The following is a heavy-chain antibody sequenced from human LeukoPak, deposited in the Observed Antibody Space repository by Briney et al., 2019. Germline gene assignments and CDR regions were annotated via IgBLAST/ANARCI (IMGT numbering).Heavy chain of an antibody. Sequence: PGGSLRLSCAASGFNFISYEMNWVRQAPGKGLEWISFISSSGNTIYNADSVKGRFTISRDNAKNSLYLQMTSLRAEDTAIYYCAREEMPPTIDYWGQGILVTVSS. V-gene: IGHV3-48*03. CDR3: AREEMPPTIDY. CDR1: GFNFISYE. D-gene: IGHD5-24*01. J-gene: IGHJ4*02. CDR2: ISSSGNTI.